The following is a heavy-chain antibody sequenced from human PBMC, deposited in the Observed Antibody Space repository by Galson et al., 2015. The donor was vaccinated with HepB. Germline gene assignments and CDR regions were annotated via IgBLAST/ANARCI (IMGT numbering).Heavy chain of an antibody. CDR2: ISSSSSYT. J-gene: IGHJ4*02. D-gene: IGHD2/OR15-2a*01. Sequence: SLRLSCAASGFTFSDYYMSWIRQAPGKGLEWVSYISSSSSYTNYADSVKGRFTISRDNAKNSLYLQMNSLRAEDTAVYYCARNERYLWVVTPLFDYWGQGTLVTVSS. V-gene: IGHV3-11*06. CDR3: ARNERYLWVVTPLFDY. CDR1: GFTFSDYY.